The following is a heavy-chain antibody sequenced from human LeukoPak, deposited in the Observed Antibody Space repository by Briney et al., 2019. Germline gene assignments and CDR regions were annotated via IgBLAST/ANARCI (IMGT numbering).Heavy chain of an antibody. J-gene: IGHJ6*03. CDR3: ARNLVGSSRWIDHYYYMDV. CDR1: GFTFSSYS. D-gene: IGHD6-13*01. Sequence: PGGSLRLSCAASGFTFSSYSMNWVRQAPGKGLEWVANIKQDGSEKYYVDSVKGRFTISRDNAKNSLYPQMNSLRAEDTAVYYCARNLVGSSRWIDHYYYMDVWGKGTTVTVSS. CDR2: IKQDGSEK. V-gene: IGHV3-7*01.